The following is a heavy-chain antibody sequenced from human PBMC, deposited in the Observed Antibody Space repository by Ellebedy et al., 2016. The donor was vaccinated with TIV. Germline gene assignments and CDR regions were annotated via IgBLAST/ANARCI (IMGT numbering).Heavy chain of an antibody. V-gene: IGHV1-69*04. J-gene: IGHJ4*01. CDR2: IIPFLGIP. Sequence: AASVKVSCKASGDTFSSFAINWVRQAPGQGLEWMGRIIPFLGIPNYEQNFRGRVTITSDKSTSTVYMELNSLRSDDTAVYYCARDLGTSGSYPEGFDYWGQGTLVTVSS. D-gene: IGHD3-10*01. CDR3: ARDLGTSGSYPEGFDY. CDR1: GDTFSSFA.